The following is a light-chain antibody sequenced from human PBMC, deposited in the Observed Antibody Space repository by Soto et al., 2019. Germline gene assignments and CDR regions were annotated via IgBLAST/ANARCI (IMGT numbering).Light chain of an antibody. CDR2: SAS. CDR3: LQHNSYPWT. CDR1: QGISSY. V-gene: IGKV1-9*01. Sequence: DSQLTQSPYILSASVGDRVTITCRASQGISSYLAWYQQKPGKAPKLLIHSASTLQSGVPSRFSGSGSGTEFTLTISSLQPEDFATYYCLQHNSYPWTFGQGTKVDIK. J-gene: IGKJ1*01.